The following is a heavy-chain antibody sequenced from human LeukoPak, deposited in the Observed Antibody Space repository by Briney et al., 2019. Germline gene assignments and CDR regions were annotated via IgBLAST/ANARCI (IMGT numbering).Heavy chain of an antibody. CDR1: GGSFSGCY. V-gene: IGHV4-34*01. CDR2: INHSGST. CDR3: ARVGRGHYYDSSGYSN. D-gene: IGHD3-22*01. J-gene: IGHJ4*02. Sequence: SETLSLTCAVYGGSFSGCYWSWIRQPPGKGLEWIGEINHSGSTNYNPSLKSRVTISVDTSKNQFSLKLSSVTAADTAVYYCARVGRGHYYDSSGYSNWGQGTLVTVSS.